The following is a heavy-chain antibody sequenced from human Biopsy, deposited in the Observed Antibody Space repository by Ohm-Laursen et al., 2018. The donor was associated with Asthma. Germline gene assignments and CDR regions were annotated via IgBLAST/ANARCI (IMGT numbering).Heavy chain of an antibody. V-gene: IGHV1-69*13. CDR1: GGTFNTYV. J-gene: IGHJ4*02. Sequence: SVKVSCKSLGGTFNTYVIGWVRQTPGQGLEWMGGINSVFGTTTYPQKFQDRVTITADDSTSTVYMELSSLRSEDTAVYYCARKAGSCISRTCYSLDFWGQGTLVTISS. D-gene: IGHD2-2*01. CDR3: ARKAGSCISRTCYSLDF. CDR2: INSVFGTT.